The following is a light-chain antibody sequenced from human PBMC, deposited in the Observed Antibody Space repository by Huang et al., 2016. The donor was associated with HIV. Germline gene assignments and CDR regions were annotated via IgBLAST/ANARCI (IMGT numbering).Light chain of an antibody. CDR1: QSVSSN. Sequence: EIVMTQSPSTLSVSPGERATLSCRASQSVSSNLAWYQQKPGQAPRLLISGASTRATVVPARFSGSGSVTEFTLTISSLQSEDFAVYYCQQYNNWRTFGQGTKVEIK. CDR3: QQYNNWRT. J-gene: IGKJ1*01. V-gene: IGKV3-15*01. CDR2: GAS.